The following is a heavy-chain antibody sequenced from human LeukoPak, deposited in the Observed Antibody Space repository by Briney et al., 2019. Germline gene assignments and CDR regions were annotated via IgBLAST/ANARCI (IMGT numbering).Heavy chain of an antibody. D-gene: IGHD6-13*01. Sequence: ASVKVSCKASGYTFTSYAMHWVRQAPGQRPEWMGWINVGNGNTEYSQNFQGRVTFTRDTSASTASMELSSLRSEDTAVYYCARSPPDRDRIGAAGTFSDWGQGTLVTVSS. V-gene: IGHV1-3*01. CDR1: GYTFTSYA. J-gene: IGHJ4*02. CDR2: INVGNGNT. CDR3: ARSPPDRDRIGAAGTFSD.